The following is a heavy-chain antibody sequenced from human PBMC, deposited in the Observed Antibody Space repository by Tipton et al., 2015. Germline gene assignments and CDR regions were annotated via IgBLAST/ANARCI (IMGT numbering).Heavy chain of an antibody. D-gene: IGHD3-10*01. V-gene: IGHV3-23*01. J-gene: IGHJ6*02. Sequence: GSLRLSCVASGFDFSDYDMSWVRQAPGKGLEWVSSISYNGDKTYYADSVKGRFTISRDSSKTTLYLQMSSLRAEDTAVYYCARLSSSRFAEYAHYYFYGMDVWGQGKTVIVSS. CDR2: ISYNGDKT. CDR3: ARLSSSRFAEYAHYYFYGMDV. CDR1: GFDFSDYD.